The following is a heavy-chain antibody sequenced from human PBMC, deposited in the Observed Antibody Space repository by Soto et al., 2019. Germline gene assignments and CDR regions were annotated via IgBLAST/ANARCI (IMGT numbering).Heavy chain of an antibody. CDR3: ATGVGALAAEGPFDY. Sequence: EVQLLESGGGLVQPGGSLRLSCAASGFTFRTYAMSWVRQAPGKGLEWVSAISGSGDITYYADSVKGRFTISRDNSKNTLYVQRNSLRAEDTAVYYCATGVGALAAEGPFDYWGQGALVTVSS. J-gene: IGHJ4*02. V-gene: IGHV3-23*01. CDR1: GFTFRTYA. CDR2: ISGSGDIT. D-gene: IGHD2-15*01.